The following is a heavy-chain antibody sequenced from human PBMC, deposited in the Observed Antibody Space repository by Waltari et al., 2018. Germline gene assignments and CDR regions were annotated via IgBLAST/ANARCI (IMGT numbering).Heavy chain of an antibody. CDR1: GYTFTSYV. V-gene: IGHV1-3*01. CDR2: LNAGNGNT. D-gene: IGHD1-26*01. J-gene: IGHJ3*02. CDR3: ARELRSGSLDSAFDI. Sequence: QVQLVQSGAEVKKPGASVKVSCKASGYTFTSYVVHWVRQAPGQRLEWMGWLNAGNGNTRYSQKCQGRVTSTSDTSASTAYMDLSSLRSEDTAVYYCARELRSGSLDSAFDIWGQGTMVTVSS.